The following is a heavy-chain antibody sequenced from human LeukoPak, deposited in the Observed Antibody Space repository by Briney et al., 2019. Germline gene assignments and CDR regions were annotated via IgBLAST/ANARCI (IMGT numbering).Heavy chain of an antibody. CDR2: IYYSGST. J-gene: IGHJ6*03. CDR1: GGSISSSNW. CDR3: ARGMGKEAYCSGGSCYVLTDLNYYYYMDV. Sequence: SETLSLTCAVSGGSISSSNWWSWVRQPPGKGLEWIGYIYYSGSTNYNPSLKSRVTISVDTSKNQFSLKLSSVTAADTAVYYCARGMGKEAYCSGGSCYVLTDLNYYYYMDVWGKGTTVTISS. V-gene: IGHV4-4*02. D-gene: IGHD2-15*01.